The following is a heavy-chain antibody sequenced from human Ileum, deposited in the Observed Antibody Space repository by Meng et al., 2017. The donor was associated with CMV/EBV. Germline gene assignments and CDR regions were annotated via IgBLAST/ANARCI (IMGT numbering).Heavy chain of an antibody. CDR2: INPNSGGT. Sequence: CKAAGYTFTGYYMHWVRQAPGQGLEWMGWINPNSGGTNYAQKFQGRVTMTRDTSISTAYMELSRLRSDDTAVYYCARASGGATPFDYWGQGTLVTVSS. CDR1: GYTFTGYY. D-gene: IGHD1-26*01. J-gene: IGHJ4*02. CDR3: ARASGGATPFDY. V-gene: IGHV1-2*02.